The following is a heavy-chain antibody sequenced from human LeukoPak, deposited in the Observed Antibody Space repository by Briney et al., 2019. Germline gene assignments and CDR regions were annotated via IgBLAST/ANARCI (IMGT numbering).Heavy chain of an antibody. J-gene: IGHJ4*02. CDR2: ISSSSSYI. CDR3: AREFGVIPDY. CDR1: GFTFSSYS. V-gene: IGHV3-21*01. D-gene: IGHD3-16*01. Sequence: GGSLRLSCAASGFTFSSYSMNWVRQAPGKGLEWGSSISSSSSYIYYADSVKGRFTISRYNAKNSLYLQMNSLRAEDTAVYYCAREFGVIPDYWGQGTLVTVSS.